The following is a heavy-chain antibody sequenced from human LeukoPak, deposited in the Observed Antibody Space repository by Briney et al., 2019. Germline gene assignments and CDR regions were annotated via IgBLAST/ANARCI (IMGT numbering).Heavy chain of an antibody. D-gene: IGHD3-22*01. Sequence: SETLSLTCTVSGGSIIKYYLNWIRLPPGKGLEWIGAIYKSGSSNYNPSLRSRVTISVETYKTQFSLKLTSVTAADTAVYYCARGGYFDSPFDYWGQGTLVTVSS. V-gene: IGHV4-59*01. CDR1: GGSIIKYY. CDR2: IYKSGSS. CDR3: ARGGYFDSPFDY. J-gene: IGHJ4*02.